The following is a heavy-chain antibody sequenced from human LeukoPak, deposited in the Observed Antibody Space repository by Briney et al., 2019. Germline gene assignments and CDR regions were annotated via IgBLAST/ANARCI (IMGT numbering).Heavy chain of an antibody. CDR2: IYHSGST. CDR3: ARLTTVTDY. Sequence: SETLSLTCTVSGYSISSGYYWGWIRQPPGKGLEWIGSIYHSGSTYYNPSLKSRVTISVDTSKNQFSLKLSSVTAADTAVYYCARLTTVTDYWGQGTLVTVSS. D-gene: IGHD4-17*01. V-gene: IGHV4-38-2*02. J-gene: IGHJ4*02. CDR1: GYSISSGYY.